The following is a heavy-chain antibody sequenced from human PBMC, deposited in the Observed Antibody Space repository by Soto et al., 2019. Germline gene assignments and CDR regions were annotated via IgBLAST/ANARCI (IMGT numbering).Heavy chain of an antibody. J-gene: IGHJ4*02. D-gene: IGHD2-15*01. CDR2: INPRDSDT. Sequence: GESLKISCKGSGYSFTTYWIGWVRQMPGKGLEWMGIINPRDSDTRYSPSFQGPVTISADKSISTAYLQWSSLKASDTAMYYCASSVVVPSTMNYFDYWGQGSLVTVSS. CDR1: GYSFTTYW. V-gene: IGHV5-51*01. CDR3: ASSVVVPSTMNYFDY.